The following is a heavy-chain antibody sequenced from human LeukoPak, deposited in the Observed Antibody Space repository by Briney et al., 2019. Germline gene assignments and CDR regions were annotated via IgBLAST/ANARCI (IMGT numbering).Heavy chain of an antibody. J-gene: IGHJ4*02. CDR3: ARGLRLGELSLGY. Sequence: SVKVSCKASGGTFSSYAISWVRQAPGQGLEWMGRIIPILGIANYAQKFQGRVTITADKSTSTAYMELSSLRSEDTAVYYCARGLRLGELSLGYWGQGTLVTVSS. D-gene: IGHD3-16*02. CDR1: GGTFSSYA. CDR2: IIPILGIA. V-gene: IGHV1-69*04.